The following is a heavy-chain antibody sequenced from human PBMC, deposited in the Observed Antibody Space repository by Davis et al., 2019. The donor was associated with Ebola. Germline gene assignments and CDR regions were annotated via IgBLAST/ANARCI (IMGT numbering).Heavy chain of an antibody. CDR1: GFTFSSYW. J-gene: IGHJ6*02. CDR2: IKQDGSEK. D-gene: IGHD2-15*01. Sequence: PGGSLRLSCAASGFTFSSYWMSWVRQAPGKGLEWVANIKQDGSEKYYVDSVKGRFTISRDNAKNSLYLQMNSLRAEDTALYYCAKDIIPFPNCSGGSCYSRYYYYGMDVWGQGTTVTVSS. CDR3: AKDIIPFPNCSGGSCYSRYYYYGMDV. V-gene: IGHV3-7*03.